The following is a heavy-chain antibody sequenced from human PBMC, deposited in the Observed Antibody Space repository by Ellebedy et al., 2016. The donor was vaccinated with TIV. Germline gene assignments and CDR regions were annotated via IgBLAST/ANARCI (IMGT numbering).Heavy chain of an antibody. CDR1: EFTFSDYH. CDR3: ASCRVVRGVISYYYGMDV. J-gene: IGHJ6*02. D-gene: IGHD3-10*01. Sequence: GESLKISCAASEFTFSDYHMSWIRQAPGKGLEWVSYISSSSSSTNYADSVKGRFTISRDEAKNSLYLQMNSLRAEDTAVYYCASCRVVRGVISYYYGMDVWGQGTTVTVSS. CDR2: ISSSSSST. V-gene: IGHV3-11*06.